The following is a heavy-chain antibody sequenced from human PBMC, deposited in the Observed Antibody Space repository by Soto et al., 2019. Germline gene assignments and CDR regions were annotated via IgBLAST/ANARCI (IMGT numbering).Heavy chain of an antibody. V-gene: IGHV1-8*01. J-gene: IGHJ6*02. D-gene: IGHD2-2*01. CDR2: MNPNSGNT. Sequence: ASVKVSCKASGYTFTSYDINWVRQATGQGLEWMGWMNPNSGNTGYAQKFQGRVTMTRNTSISTAYMELSSLRSEDTAVYYCAREKGVYCSSTSCYPAGGHYYYGMDAWGQGTTVTVSS. CDR3: AREKGVYCSSTSCYPAGGHYYYGMDA. CDR1: GYTFTSYD.